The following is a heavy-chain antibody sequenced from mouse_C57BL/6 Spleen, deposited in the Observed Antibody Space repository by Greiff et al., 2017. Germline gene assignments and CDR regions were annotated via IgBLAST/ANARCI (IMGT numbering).Heavy chain of an antibody. Sequence: QVQLQQPGAELVKPGASVKLSCKASGYTFTSYWMQWVKQRPGQGLEWSGEIDPSDSYTNYNQKFKGKATLTVDTSSSHAYMQLSSLTSEDSAVYYCARGGPDYYGSSFDVWGTGTTVTVSS. V-gene: IGHV1-50*01. D-gene: IGHD1-1*01. CDR1: GYTFTSYW. CDR2: IDPSDSYT. J-gene: IGHJ1*03. CDR3: ARGGPDYYGSSFDV.